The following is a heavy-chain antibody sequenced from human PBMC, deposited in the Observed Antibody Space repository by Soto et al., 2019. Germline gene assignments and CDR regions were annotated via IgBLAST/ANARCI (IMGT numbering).Heavy chain of an antibody. CDR1: GGSISSGGYY. V-gene: IGHV4-31*03. D-gene: IGHD5-12*01. CDR2: IYYSGST. CDR3: ARVNSGYDLDPYFDY. J-gene: IGHJ4*02. Sequence: QVQLQASGPGLVKPSQTLSLTCTVSGGSISSGGYYWSWIRQHPGKGLEWIGYIYYSGSTYYNPSLKSRVTISVDTSKNQFSLKLSSVTAADTAVYYCARVNSGYDLDPYFDYWGQGTLVTVSS.